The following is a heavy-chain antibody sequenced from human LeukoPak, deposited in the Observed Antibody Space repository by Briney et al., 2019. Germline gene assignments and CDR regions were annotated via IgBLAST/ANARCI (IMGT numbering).Heavy chain of an antibody. Sequence: PGESLRLSCAASGFTFSSYSMNWVRQAPGKGLEWVSSISSSSSYIYYADLVNGRFTISRDNDNNLLFLQINSLRADNAAVYYCARDSNLLARDLDIWGQGTMVTVSS. CDR2: ISSSSSYI. CDR3: ARDSNLLARDLDI. J-gene: IGHJ3*02. CDR1: GFTFSSYS. V-gene: IGHV3-21*01. D-gene: IGHD5-12*01.